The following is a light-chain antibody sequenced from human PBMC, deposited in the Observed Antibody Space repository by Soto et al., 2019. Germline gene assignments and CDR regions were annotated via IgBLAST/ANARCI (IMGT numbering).Light chain of an antibody. CDR2: TAS. CDR3: QEYNNYWT. CDR1: QTINRW. V-gene: IGKV1-5*01. Sequence: EIQMTQSPSTLSASVGDTVTITCRASQTINRWLAWYQQKPGKAPKLLIYTASTLESGVPSRFSASGSGTEFTLTISSLHPDDFATYYCQEYNNYWTFGQGTKVDI. J-gene: IGKJ1*01.